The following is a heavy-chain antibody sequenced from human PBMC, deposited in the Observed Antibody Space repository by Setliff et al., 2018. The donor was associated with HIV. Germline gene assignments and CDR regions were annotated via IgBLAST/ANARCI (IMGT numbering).Heavy chain of an antibody. V-gene: IGHV1-2*06. CDR1: GYTFTGYY. D-gene: IGHD6-13*01. CDR2: INPNSGGT. CDR3: ARDRIAAAGTLMGY. J-gene: IGHJ4*02. Sequence: GASVMVSCKASGYTFTGYYMHWVRQAPGQGLEWMGRINPNSGGTNYAQKFQGRVTMTRDTSISTAYMELSRLRSDDTAVYYCARDRIAAAGTLMGYWGQGTLVTVSS.